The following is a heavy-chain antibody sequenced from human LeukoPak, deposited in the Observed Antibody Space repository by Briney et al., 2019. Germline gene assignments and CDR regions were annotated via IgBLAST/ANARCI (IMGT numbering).Heavy chain of an antibody. V-gene: IGHV4-34*01. CDR1: GGSFSGYY. Sequence: SETLSLTCAVYGGSFSGYYWSWIRQPPGKGLEWIGEINHSGSTNYNPPLKSRVTISVDTSKNQFSLKLSSVTAADTAVYYCARSPRGLPNYWGQGTLVTVSS. CDR3: ARSPRGLPNY. J-gene: IGHJ4*02. D-gene: IGHD3-10*01. CDR2: INHSGST.